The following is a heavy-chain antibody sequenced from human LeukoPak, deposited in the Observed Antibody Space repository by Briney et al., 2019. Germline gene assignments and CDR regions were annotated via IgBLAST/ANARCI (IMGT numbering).Heavy chain of an antibody. J-gene: IGHJ3*01. CDR1: RFAFHNYA. V-gene: IGHV3-23*01. CDR2: ISVDGGDI. D-gene: IGHD4-23*01. CDR3: GKDPNGNFIGAFDF. Sequence: PGGSLRLSCAASRFAFHNYAMTWIRQAPERGLEWVSSISVDGGDIKYTDSAKGRITISRDNSKGTLYLQMDSLRVEDTAVYYCGKDPNGNFIGAFDFWGQGTMVTVSS.